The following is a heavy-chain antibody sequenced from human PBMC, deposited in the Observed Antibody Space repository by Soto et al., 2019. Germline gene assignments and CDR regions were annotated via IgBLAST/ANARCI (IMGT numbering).Heavy chain of an antibody. CDR3: ASPGGVVPAAAFHY. CDR1: GFTVSSNY. D-gene: IGHD2-2*01. V-gene: IGHV3-53*04. CDR2: IYSGGST. J-gene: IGHJ4*02. Sequence: EAQLVESGGGLVQPGGSLRLSCAASGFTVSSNYMSWVRQAPGKGLEWVSVIYSGGSTYYADSVKGRFTISRHNSKNTLYLQMNSLRAEDTAVYYCASPGGVVPAAAFHYWGQGTLVTVSS.